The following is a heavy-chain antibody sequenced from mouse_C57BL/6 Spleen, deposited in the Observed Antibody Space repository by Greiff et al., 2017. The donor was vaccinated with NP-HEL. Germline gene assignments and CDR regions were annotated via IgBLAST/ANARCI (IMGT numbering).Heavy chain of an antibody. CDR1: GFNIKDDY. D-gene: IGHD2-1*01. J-gene: IGHJ3*01. V-gene: IGHV14-4*01. Sequence: VQLKESGAELVRPGASVKLSCTVSGFNIKDDYMHWVKQRPEQGLEWIGWIDPENGDTEYASKFQGKATITADTSSNTAYLQLSSLTSEDTAVYYCTSNYGFAYWGQGTLVTVSA. CDR2: IDPENGDT. CDR3: TSNYGFAY.